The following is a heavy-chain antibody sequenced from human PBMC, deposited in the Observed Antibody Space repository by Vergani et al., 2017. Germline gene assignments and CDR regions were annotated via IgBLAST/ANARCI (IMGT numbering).Heavy chain of an antibody. J-gene: IGHJ5*02. CDR1: GFTSAGYA. CDR2: ISWNSNSI. D-gene: IGHD6-6*01. V-gene: IGHV3-9*02. Sequence: EVQLEESGGGLVLPGRSLRLSCVASGFTSAGYAMHWVRQAPWKGLEWVSGISWNSNSIGYADSVTGRFTISRDNAKNSLYLQMNSLRAEDTALYYCAKDLGTSSGGGWFDPWGQGTLVTVSS. CDR3: AKDLGTSSGGGWFDP.